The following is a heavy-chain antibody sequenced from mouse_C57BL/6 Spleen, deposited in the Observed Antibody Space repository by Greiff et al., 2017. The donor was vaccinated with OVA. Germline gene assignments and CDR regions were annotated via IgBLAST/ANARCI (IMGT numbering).Heavy chain of an antibody. CDR3: ARWGAQATPMDY. CDR1: GYAFTNYL. CDR2: INPGSGGT. Sequence: VKLMESGAELVRPGTSVKVSCKASGYAFTNYLIEWVKQRPGQGLEWIGVINPGSGGTNYNEKFKGKATLTADKSSSTAYMQLSSLTSEDSAVYFCARWGAQATPMDYWGQGTSVTVSS. V-gene: IGHV1-54*01. D-gene: IGHD3-2*02. J-gene: IGHJ4*01.